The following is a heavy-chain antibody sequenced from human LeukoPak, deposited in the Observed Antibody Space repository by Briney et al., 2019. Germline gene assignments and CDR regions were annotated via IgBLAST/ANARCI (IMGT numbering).Heavy chain of an antibody. CDR3: ARDRGGSYSAIDY. CDR1: GFSVSGYW. Sequence: PGGSLRLSCAVSGFSVSGYWMTWVRQAPGKGLEWVANIKQDGSEKNYVDSVKGRFTISRDNAKNSLYLQMNSLRAEDTAVYYCARDRGGSYSAIDYWGQGTLVTVSS. CDR2: IKQDGSEK. D-gene: IGHD1-26*01. V-gene: IGHV3-7*01. J-gene: IGHJ4*02.